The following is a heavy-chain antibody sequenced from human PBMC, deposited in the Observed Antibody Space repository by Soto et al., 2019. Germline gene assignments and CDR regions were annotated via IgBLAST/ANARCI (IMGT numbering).Heavy chain of an antibody. Sequence: AETLSLTCTVSGGSISSRSYYWVCMGQAPGKGLELIGSIYYSGSTYYNPSLKSRVAMSVDTSKNQFSLKLRSVSAADTAVYYCARQRTSVVTQAYFDDWGQGSLVTVSS. D-gene: IGHD2-21*02. CDR2: IYYSGST. CDR1: GGSISSRSYY. V-gene: IGHV4-39*01. CDR3: ARQRTSVVTQAYFDD. J-gene: IGHJ4*02.